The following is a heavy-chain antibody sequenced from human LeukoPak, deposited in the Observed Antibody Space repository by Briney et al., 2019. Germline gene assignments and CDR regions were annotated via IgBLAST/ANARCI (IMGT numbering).Heavy chain of an antibody. D-gene: IGHD6-13*01. CDR2: ITRDGSSA. J-gene: IGHJ1*01. CDR3: TRDFYSSSWD. CDR1: GFTFSGYW. V-gene: IGHV3-74*01. Sequence: GGSLRLSCAVSGFTFSGYWMNWVRHAPGKGLVWVSRITRDGSSATYADSAKGRFPISRDNAKKMLFLQMNSLRAEDTAVYYCTRDFYSSSWDWGQGTLVTVSS.